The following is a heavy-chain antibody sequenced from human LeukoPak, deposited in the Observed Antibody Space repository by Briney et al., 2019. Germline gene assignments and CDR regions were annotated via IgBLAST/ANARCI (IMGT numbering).Heavy chain of an antibody. D-gene: IGHD3-10*01. CDR2: IYYSGST. CDR1: GGSISSYY. CDR3: ASNYGSGSYSPNYYYYMDV. Sequence: SETLSLTCTVSGGSISSYYWSWIRQPPGKGLEWIGYIYYSGSTNYNPSLKSRVTISVDTSKNQFSLKLRSVTAADTAVYYCASNYGSGSYSPNYYYYMDVWGKGTTVTISS. V-gene: IGHV4-59*01. J-gene: IGHJ6*03.